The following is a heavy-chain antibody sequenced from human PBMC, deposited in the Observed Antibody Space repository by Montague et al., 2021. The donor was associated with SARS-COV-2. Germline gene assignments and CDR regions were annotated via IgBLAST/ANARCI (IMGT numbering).Heavy chain of an antibody. Sequence: SLRLSCAASGFPFSGYWMSWFRQAPGKGPEWVAEIEENGGEKNYVDSAKGRFTISRDNAKNSLYLHMNSLRGEDTALYFCARPNPRGASWAYWGQGTLVTVSS. CDR1: GFPFSGYW. J-gene: IGHJ4*02. CDR2: IEENGGEK. V-gene: IGHV3-7*01. D-gene: IGHD1-14*01. CDR3: ARPNPRGASWAY.